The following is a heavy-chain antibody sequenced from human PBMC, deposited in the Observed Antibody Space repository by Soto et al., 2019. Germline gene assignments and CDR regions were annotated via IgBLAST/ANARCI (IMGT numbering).Heavy chain of an antibody. J-gene: IGHJ4*02. Sequence: SETLSLTCTVSGGSISSGDYYWSWIRQPPGKGLEWIGYIYYSGSTYYNPSLKSRVTISVDTSKNQFSLKLSSVTAADTAVYYCAREVGERDIVATGYFDYWGQGTLVTVSS. V-gene: IGHV4-30-4*01. D-gene: IGHD5-12*01. CDR2: IYYSGST. CDR3: AREVGERDIVATGYFDY. CDR1: GGSISSGDYY.